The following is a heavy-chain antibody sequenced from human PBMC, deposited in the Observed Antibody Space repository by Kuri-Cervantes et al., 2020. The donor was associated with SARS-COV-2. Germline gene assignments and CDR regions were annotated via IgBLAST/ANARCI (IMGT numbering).Heavy chain of an antibody. D-gene: IGHD2-15*01. Sequence: ETLSLTCAASGFTFSGHWIHWVRQAPGKGLVWVSRINPDGSYTNNADSVKGRFTLSRDNAKNSLYLQMNSLRAEDTAVYYCARDPDIVWGQGTLVTVSS. V-gene: IGHV3-74*01. J-gene: IGHJ4*02. CDR3: ARDPDIV. CDR1: GFTFSGHW. CDR2: INPDGSYT.